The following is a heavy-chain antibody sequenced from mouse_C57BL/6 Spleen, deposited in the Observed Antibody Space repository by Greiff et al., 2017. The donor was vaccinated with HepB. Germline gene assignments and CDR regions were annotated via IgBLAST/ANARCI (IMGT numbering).Heavy chain of an antibody. V-gene: IGHV1-39*01. CDR2: INPNYGTT. J-gene: IGHJ3*01. CDR1: GYSFTDYN. Sequence: EVQLQQSGPELVKPGASVKISCKASGYSFTDYNMNWVKQSNGKSLEWIGVINPNYGTTSYNQKFKGKATLTVDQSSSTAYMQLNSLTSEDSAVYYWARSYGYDEKAWFADWGQGTLVTVSA. CDR3: ARSYGYDEKAWFAD. D-gene: IGHD2-2*01.